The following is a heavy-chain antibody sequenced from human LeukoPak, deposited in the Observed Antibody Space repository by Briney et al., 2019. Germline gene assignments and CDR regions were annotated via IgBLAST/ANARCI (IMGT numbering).Heavy chain of an antibody. Sequence: GGSLRLSCAASGFAFSTYAMSWVRQAPGKGLKWVSVISGSGGSTYYADSVKGRFTISRDNSKDTLYLQMNSLRAEDTAVYYCARVRVGSFNWFDPWGQGTLVTVSS. J-gene: IGHJ5*02. CDR3: ARVRVGSFNWFDP. D-gene: IGHD3-10*01. CDR1: GFAFSTYA. CDR2: ISGSGGST. V-gene: IGHV3-23*01.